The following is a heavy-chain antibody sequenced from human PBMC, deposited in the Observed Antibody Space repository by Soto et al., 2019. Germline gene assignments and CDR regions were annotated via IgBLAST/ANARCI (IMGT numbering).Heavy chain of an antibody. CDR3: AKDPDPTYCGGDCYPIDY. J-gene: IGHJ4*02. V-gene: IGHV3-30*18. D-gene: IGHD2-21*02. CDR2: ISYDGSNK. CDR1: GFTFSSYG. Sequence: QVQLVESGGGVVQPGRSLRLSCAASGFTFSSYGMHWVRQAPGKGLEWVAVISYDGSNKYYADSVKGRFTISRDNSKNTLYLQMNSLRAEDTAVYYCAKDPDPTYCGGDCYPIDYWGQGTLVTVSS.